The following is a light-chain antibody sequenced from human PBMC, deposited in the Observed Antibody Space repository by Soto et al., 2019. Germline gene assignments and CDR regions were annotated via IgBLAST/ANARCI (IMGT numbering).Light chain of an antibody. Sequence: QSALTQPASVSGSPGRSVTISCTGTSSDVGDFNYVSWYQHLPGRAPKLIIYDVTNRPSGISYRFSASKSGRTASLTISGLQAEDEADYYCSSYSSSTTHVVFGGGTKATVL. J-gene: IGLJ2*01. CDR1: SSDVGDFNY. CDR3: SSYSSSTTHVV. V-gene: IGLV2-14*03. CDR2: DVT.